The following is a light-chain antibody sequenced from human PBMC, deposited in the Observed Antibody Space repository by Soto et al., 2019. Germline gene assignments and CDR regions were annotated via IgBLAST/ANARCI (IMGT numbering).Light chain of an antibody. V-gene: IGKV3-11*01. Sequence: EIVLTQSPATLSFSPGERATLSCRASQSINKYLAWYQQKPGQAPRLLIYDASNRATGIPARFSGSGSGTDFTLTIRSLEPEDFAVYYCQQRSNWRGTFGGGTRVEIK. CDR2: DAS. CDR3: QQRSNWRGT. J-gene: IGKJ4*01. CDR1: QSINKY.